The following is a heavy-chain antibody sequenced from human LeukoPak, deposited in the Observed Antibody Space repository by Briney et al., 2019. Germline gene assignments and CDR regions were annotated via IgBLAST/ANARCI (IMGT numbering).Heavy chain of an antibody. CDR2: IKQDGSEK. D-gene: IGHD6-13*01. CDR1: GLGVSVNY. V-gene: IGHV3-7*01. J-gene: IGHJ5*02. Sequence: GGSLRLSCAASGLGVSVNYMSWVRQAPGKGLEWVANIKQDGSEKYYVDSVKGRFTISRDNAKNSLYLQMNSLRAEDTAVYYCARGTSYSSSFYWFDPWGQGTLVTVSS. CDR3: ARGTSYSSSFYWFDP.